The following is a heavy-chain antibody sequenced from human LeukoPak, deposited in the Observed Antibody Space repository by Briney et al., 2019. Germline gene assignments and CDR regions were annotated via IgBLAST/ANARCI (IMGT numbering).Heavy chain of an antibody. CDR3: ARQEALYYFDY. V-gene: IGHV5-51*01. CDR2: IYPGDSDT. D-gene: IGHD2-8*01. CDR1: GYTFTNYW. Sequence: GESLKISCQGSGYTFTNYWIGWVRQMPGKGLEWMEVIYPGDSDTRYNPSFQGQVTISADKSISTAYLQWSSLKASDTAIYYCARQEALYYFDYWGQEPWSPSPQ. J-gene: IGHJ4*01.